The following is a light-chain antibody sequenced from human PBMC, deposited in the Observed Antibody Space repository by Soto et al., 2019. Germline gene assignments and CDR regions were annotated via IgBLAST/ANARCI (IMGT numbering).Light chain of an antibody. CDR1: SSDFGAYNY. V-gene: IGLV2-14*01. CDR2: NVS. CDR3: TSYTSGSLYV. J-gene: IGLJ1*01. Sequence: QSALTQPASVSGSPGQSITISCTGTSSDFGAYNYVSWYQQYPGKVPKLLIYNVSNRPSGVSNRFSGSKSGNTASLTISGLQAEDEADYLCTSYTSGSLYVFGTGTKVTVL.